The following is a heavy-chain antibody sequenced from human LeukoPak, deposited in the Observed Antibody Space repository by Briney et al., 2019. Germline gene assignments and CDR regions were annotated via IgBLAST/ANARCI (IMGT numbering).Heavy chain of an antibody. Sequence: SETLSLICSVSGGPISSSSYFWGWIRHPPGKGLEWIGSIYSSGDTYYNPSLKSRVTISVDTSKNQFSLRLYSVTAADTAVYYCATASYFGSGSYGYFDYWGQGTLVTVSS. CDR2: IYSSGDT. CDR3: ATASYFGSGSYGYFDY. J-gene: IGHJ4*02. D-gene: IGHD3-10*01. V-gene: IGHV4-39*01. CDR1: GGPISSSSYF.